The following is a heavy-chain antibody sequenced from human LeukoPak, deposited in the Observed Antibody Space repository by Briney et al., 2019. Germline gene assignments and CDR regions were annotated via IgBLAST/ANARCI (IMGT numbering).Heavy chain of an antibody. CDR2: ISYDGSNK. V-gene: IGHV3-30-3*01. Sequence: PGGSLRLSCAASGLTFSSYAMPWVRQAPGKGLEWVAVISYDGSNKYYADSVKGRFTISRDNSKNTLYLQMNSLRAEDTAVYYCARDHVPNYDILTGYYMVAGAFDIWGQGTMVTVSS. D-gene: IGHD3-9*01. CDR3: ARDHVPNYDILTGYYMVAGAFDI. J-gene: IGHJ3*02. CDR1: GLTFSSYA.